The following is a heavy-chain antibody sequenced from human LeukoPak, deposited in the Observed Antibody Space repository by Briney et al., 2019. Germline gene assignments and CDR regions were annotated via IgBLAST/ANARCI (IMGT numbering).Heavy chain of an antibody. V-gene: IGHV4-39*07. J-gene: IGHJ4*02. D-gene: IGHD3-10*01. CDR1: GGSINRNNYY. Sequence: SETLSLTCTVSGGSINRNNYYWGWIRQPPGKGLEWIGYIYHSGNTYYNPSLKSRVTISVDTSKNQFSLKLNSVTAADTAVYYCARGKEVITMLRGLKPGYYFDYWGQGTLVTVSS. CDR3: ARGKEVITMLRGLKPGYYFDY. CDR2: IYHSGNT.